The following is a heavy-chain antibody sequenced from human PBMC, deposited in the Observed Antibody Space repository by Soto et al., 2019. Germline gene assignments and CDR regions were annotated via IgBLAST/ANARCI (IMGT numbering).Heavy chain of an antibody. CDR3: ARAGGGSSFDY. CDR1: GFTFSSYV. CDR2: IWYDGSNK. V-gene: IGHV3-33*01. J-gene: IGHJ4*02. D-gene: IGHD3-16*01. Sequence: GGSLRLSCAASGFTFSSYVMHWVRQAPGKGLEWVAVIWYDGSNKYYADSVKGRFTISRDNSKNTMYLQMNSLRAEDTAVYYCARAGGGSSFDYWGQGTLVTVSS.